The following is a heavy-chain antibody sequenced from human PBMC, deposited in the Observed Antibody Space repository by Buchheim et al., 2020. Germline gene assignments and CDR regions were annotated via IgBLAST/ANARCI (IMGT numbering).Heavy chain of an antibody. CDR3: ARVADNIVLMVYAIREYYFDY. CDR2: ISSSGSTI. V-gene: IGHV3-11*01. J-gene: IGHJ4*02. CDR1: GFTFSDYY. D-gene: IGHD2-8*01. Sequence: VQLVESGGGLVKPGGSLRLSCAASGFTFSDYYMSWIRQAPGKGLEWVSYISSSGSTIYYADSVKGRFTISRDNAKNSLYLQMNSLRAEDTAVYYCARVADNIVLMVYAIREYYFDYWGQGTL.